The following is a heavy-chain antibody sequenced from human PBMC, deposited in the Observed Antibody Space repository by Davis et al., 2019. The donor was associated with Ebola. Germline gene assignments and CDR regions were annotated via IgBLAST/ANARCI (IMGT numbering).Heavy chain of an antibody. V-gene: IGHV3-9*01. Sequence: GGSLRLSCAASGFTFDDYAMHWVRQAPGKGLEWVSGISWNSGSIGYVDSVKGRFTISRDNAKNFLYLQMNSLRPEDTALYYCVKGVRDYGHNGMDVWGQGTTVIVSS. D-gene: IGHD4-17*01. CDR3: VKGVRDYGHNGMDV. J-gene: IGHJ6*02. CDR2: ISWNSGSI. CDR1: GFTFDDYA.